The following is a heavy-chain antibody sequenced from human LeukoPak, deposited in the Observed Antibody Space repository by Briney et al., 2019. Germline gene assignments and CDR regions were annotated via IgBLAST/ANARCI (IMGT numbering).Heavy chain of an antibody. Sequence: PGGSLRLSCAASGFTFSSYAMSWVRQAPGKGLEWVSGISGSGGSTYYADSVKGRFTISRDNSKNTLYLQMNSLRAEDTAIYYCAKFGWKYYDFWSGYYYFDYWGQGTLVTVSS. CDR3: AKFGWKYYDFWSGYYYFDY. CDR2: ISGSGGST. J-gene: IGHJ4*02. CDR1: GFTFSSYA. V-gene: IGHV3-23*01. D-gene: IGHD3-3*01.